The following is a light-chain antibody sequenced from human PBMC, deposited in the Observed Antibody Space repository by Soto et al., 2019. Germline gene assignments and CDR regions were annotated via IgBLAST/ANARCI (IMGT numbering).Light chain of an antibody. V-gene: IGLV2-14*01. CDR3: SSYTSSNTWV. CDR2: EVS. J-gene: IGLJ3*02. Sequence: QSALTQPASVSGSPGQSITISCTGTSSDVGGHNHVSWYQQHPGKAPKLMIYEVSNRPSGVSIRFSGSKSGNTASLTISGLQAEDEAEYHCSSYTSSNTWVFGGGTKLT. CDR1: SSDVGGHNH.